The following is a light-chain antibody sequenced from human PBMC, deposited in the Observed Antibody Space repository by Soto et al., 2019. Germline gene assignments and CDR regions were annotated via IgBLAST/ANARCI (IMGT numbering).Light chain of an antibody. CDR2: SGS. CDR1: QSLLHSNGYNY. J-gene: IGKJ4*01. CDR3: QQYGSSSLT. V-gene: IGKV2-28*01. Sequence: DIVLTQSPLSLPVTPGEPASISCRSSQSLLHSNGYNYLDWYLQRPGQSPQLLIYSGSNRASGVPDRFSGSGSGTDFTLTISRVEPEDFAVYYCQQYGSSSLTFGGGTKVEIK.